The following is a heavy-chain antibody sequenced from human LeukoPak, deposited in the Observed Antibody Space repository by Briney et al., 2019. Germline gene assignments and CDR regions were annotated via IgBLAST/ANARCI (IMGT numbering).Heavy chain of an antibody. V-gene: IGHV4-30-4*08. D-gene: IGHD2-2*01. Sequence: PSETLSLTCTVSGGSISSGDYYWSWIRQPPGKSLEWIGYIYYSGSTYYNPSLKSRVTISVDTSKNQFSLKLSSVTAADTAVYYCARVVVPAPIPAFDIWGQGTMVTVTS. CDR2: IYYSGST. CDR1: GGSISSGDYY. J-gene: IGHJ3*02. CDR3: ARVVVPAPIPAFDI.